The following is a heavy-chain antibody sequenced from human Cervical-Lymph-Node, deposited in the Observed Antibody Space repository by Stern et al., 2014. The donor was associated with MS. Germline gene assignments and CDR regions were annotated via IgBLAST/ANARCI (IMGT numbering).Heavy chain of an antibody. J-gene: IGHJ4*02. D-gene: IGHD6-19*01. Sequence: VQLVESGPGLVQPSQSLSLTCTASGCSINLGDYYWSWIRHLPGQGLGWLGSIYNIGSTSYNPSLQSRVSISVDTSKSQFSLNLNSVTAADTAVYYCAGGTVAGLFDYWGQGTLVTVSS. CDR1: GCSINLGDYY. V-gene: IGHV4-31*03. CDR2: IYNIGST. CDR3: AGGTVAGLFDY.